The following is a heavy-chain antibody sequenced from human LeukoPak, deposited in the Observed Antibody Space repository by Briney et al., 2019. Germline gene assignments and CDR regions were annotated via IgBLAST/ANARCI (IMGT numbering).Heavy chain of an antibody. CDR1: GFTVSSKY. D-gene: IGHD6-6*01. V-gene: IGHV4-59*02. Sequence: PGGSLRLSCAASGFTVSSKYMSWVRQAPGKGLEWIGYIYHSGSTNYNPSLQSRVTISVDTSKNQFSLNLNSVTAADTAVYYCARGGAARLHFQNWGQGTLVTVSS. CDR2: IYHSGST. J-gene: IGHJ1*01. CDR3: ARGGAARLHFQN.